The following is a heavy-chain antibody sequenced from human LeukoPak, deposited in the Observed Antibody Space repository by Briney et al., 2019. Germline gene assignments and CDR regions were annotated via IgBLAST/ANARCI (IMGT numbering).Heavy chain of an antibody. CDR1: GGTFSSYA. CDR2: IIPIFGTA. J-gene: IGHJ4*02. V-gene: IGHV1-69*13. D-gene: IGHD2-2*01. CDR3: ARGGSYIVVVPAAHGTHFDY. Sequence: GASVKVSCKASGGTFSSYAINWVRQAPGQGLEWMGGIIPIFGTANYAQKFQGRVTITADESTSTAYMELSSLRSEDTAVYYCARGGSYIVVVPAAHGTHFDYWGQGTLVTVSS.